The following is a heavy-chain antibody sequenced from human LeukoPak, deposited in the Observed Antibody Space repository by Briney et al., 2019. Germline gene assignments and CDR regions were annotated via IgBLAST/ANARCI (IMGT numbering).Heavy chain of an antibody. Sequence: GGSLRLSCAASGSTFSSYAMSWVRQAPGKGLEWVSALSGSGGSTYYADSVKGRFTISRDNSKNTLYRQMNSLRADETAVYSGVKDLSSSSSVVVVAAKHDYWGQGTLVTVSS. D-gene: IGHD2-15*01. CDR2: LSGSGGST. CDR3: VKDLSSSSSVVVVAAKHDY. CDR1: GSTFSSYA. V-gene: IGHV3-23*01. J-gene: IGHJ4*02.